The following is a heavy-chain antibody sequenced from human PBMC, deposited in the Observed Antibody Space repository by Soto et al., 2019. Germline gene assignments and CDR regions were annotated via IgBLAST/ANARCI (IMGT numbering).Heavy chain of an antibody. CDR1: GGSNSSSSYY. Sequence: PSETLSLTCTVSGGSNSSSSYYWGWIRQPPGKGLEWIGSIYYSGSTYYNPSLKSRVTISVDTSKNQFSLKLSSVTAADTAVYYCALIGSGVVIFRGFYFDYWGQGTLVTVSS. J-gene: IGHJ4*02. CDR3: ALIGSGVVIFRGFYFDY. D-gene: IGHD3-3*01. V-gene: IGHV4-39*01. CDR2: IYYSGST.